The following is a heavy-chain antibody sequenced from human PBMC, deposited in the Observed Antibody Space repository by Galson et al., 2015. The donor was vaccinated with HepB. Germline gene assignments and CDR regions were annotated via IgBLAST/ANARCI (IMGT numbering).Heavy chain of an antibody. V-gene: IGHV4-59*01. CDR3: ARSLNYDYDAFDI. CDR2: IYYTGST. J-gene: IGHJ3*02. CDR1: GGSISSYY. Sequence: ETLSLTCTVSGGSISSYYWSWIRQPPGKGLEWIGYIYYTGSTNYNPSLKSRVTTSLDMSKNQFSLKLRSVTAADTAVYFCARSLNYDYDAFDIWGQETMVTVSS. D-gene: IGHD1-7*01.